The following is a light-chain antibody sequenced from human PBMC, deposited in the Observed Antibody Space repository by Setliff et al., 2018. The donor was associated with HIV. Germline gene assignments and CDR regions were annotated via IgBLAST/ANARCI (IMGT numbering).Light chain of an antibody. CDR3: SSYTTTYTYV. CDR2: QAT. Sequence: QSALAQPASVSGSPGQSITISCTGTSSDVGRYNLVSWYQQHPGKAPKLMIYQATKRPSGVSNRFSGSKSGNTASLTISGLQAEDEADYYCSSYTTTYTYVFGTGTKVTVL. J-gene: IGLJ1*01. V-gene: IGLV2-14*02. CDR1: SSDVGRYNL.